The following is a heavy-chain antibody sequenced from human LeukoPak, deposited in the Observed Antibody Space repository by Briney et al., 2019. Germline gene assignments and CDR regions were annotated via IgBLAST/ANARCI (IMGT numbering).Heavy chain of an antibody. V-gene: IGHV1-8*01. CDR2: MNPNSGNT. Sequence: ASVKVSCKASGYTFTSYDINWVRQATGQGLEWIGWMNPNSGNTGYAQKFQGRVTMTRNTSISTAYMELSSLRSEDTAVYYCAAWLAWPRLLWFGEPRFDPWGQGTLVTVSS. CDR3: AAWLAWPRLLWFGEPRFDP. D-gene: IGHD3-10*01. CDR1: GYTFTSYD. J-gene: IGHJ5*02.